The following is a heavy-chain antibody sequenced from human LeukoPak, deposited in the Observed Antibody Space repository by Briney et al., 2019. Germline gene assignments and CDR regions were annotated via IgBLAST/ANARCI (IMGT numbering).Heavy chain of an antibody. D-gene: IGHD1-26*01. CDR2: INWNGGST. CDR3: ARDPSYSENLDY. Sequence: GGTLRLSCAASGFTFSSYGMSWVRQAPGKGLEWVSGINWNGGSTGYADSVKGRFTISRDNAKNTLYLQMNSLRAEDTAVYYCARDPSYSENLDYWGQGTLVTVSS. CDR1: GFTFSSYG. J-gene: IGHJ4*02. V-gene: IGHV3-20*04.